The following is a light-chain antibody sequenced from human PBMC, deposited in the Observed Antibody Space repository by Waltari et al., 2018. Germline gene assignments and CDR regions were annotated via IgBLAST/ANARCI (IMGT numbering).Light chain of an antibody. J-gene: IGKJ1*01. CDR2: KVS. Sequence: DVVLTQSPLSLPVTLGQPASISCRSSESLANRDGNTYMNWFQPRPGQSPRRLIYKVSRRDSGVPDRFSGSGSGTDFTLTITRVEAEDVGVYYCMQGSHWPPWTFGQGTKVEIK. CDR1: ESLANRDGNTY. CDR3: MQGSHWPPWT. V-gene: IGKV2-30*01.